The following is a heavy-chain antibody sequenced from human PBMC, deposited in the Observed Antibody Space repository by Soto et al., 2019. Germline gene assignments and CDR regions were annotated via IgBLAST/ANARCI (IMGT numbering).Heavy chain of an antibody. CDR2: IYYSGST. Sequence: SETLSLTCPVSGGSISSSNYYWGWIRQPPGKGLEWIGSIYYSGSTYYNPSLKSRVTISVDTSKNQFSLKLSSVTAADTAVYYCARHRINYGMDVWGQGTTVTVSS. CDR1: GGSISSSNYY. CDR3: ARHRINYGMDV. J-gene: IGHJ6*02. V-gene: IGHV4-39*01.